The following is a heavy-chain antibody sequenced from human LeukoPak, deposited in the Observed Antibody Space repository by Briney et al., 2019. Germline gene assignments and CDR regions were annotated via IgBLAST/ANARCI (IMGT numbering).Heavy chain of an antibody. J-gene: IGHJ6*03. CDR3: ARGGRITMVRGGYYMDV. CDR1: GYTFTSYD. V-gene: IGHV1-8*03. D-gene: IGHD3-10*01. CDR2: MNPNSGNT. Sequence: ASVKVSCKASGYTFTSYDINWVRQATGQGLEWMGWMNPNSGNTGYAQKFQGRVTITRNTSISTAYMELSSLRSEDTAVYYCARGGRITMVRGGYYMDVWGKGTTVTISS.